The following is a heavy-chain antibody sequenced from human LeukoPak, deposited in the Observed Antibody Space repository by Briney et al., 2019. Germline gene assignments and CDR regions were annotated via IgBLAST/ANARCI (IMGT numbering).Heavy chain of an antibody. V-gene: IGHV4-34*01. D-gene: IGHD3-10*01. CDR2: INHSGST. Sequence: SETLSLTCAVYGGSFSGYYWSWIRQPPGKGLEWIGGINHSGSTNYNPSLKSRVTISVDTSKNQFSLKLSSVTAADTAVYYCARDGNYYGSGSYGWFDPWGQGTLVTVSS. CDR1: GGSFSGYY. J-gene: IGHJ5*02. CDR3: ARDGNYYGSGSYGWFDP.